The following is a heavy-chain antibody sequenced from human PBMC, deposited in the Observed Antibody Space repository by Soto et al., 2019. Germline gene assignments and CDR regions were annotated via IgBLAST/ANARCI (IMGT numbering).Heavy chain of an antibody. CDR3: ARDSGYSYGPTDY. V-gene: IGHV3-66*01. CDR2: VYADGST. D-gene: IGHD5-18*01. CDR1: GCTVSNTY. Sequence: GGSLRLSCTASGCTVSNTYLILVRQAPGKGLEWVSAVYADGSTHYADSVKGRFTISRDNAKNSLYLQMNSLRDEDTAVYYCARDSGYSYGPTDYWGQGTLVTVSS. J-gene: IGHJ4*02.